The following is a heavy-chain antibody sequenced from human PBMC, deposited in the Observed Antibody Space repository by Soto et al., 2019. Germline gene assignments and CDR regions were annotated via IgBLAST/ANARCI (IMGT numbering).Heavy chain of an antibody. CDR1: GYTSTVYY. J-gene: IGHJ4*02. D-gene: IGHD1-26*01. Sequence: QVQLVQSGAEVKKTGASVNVSCKASGYTSTVYYMHWVRQAPGQGLEWMGWINPKSGGTMYPQKFQGRVTMTWDTSISTAYMALTRLRSDDTAVYYCARDLAKGGGSAGFDYWGQGTLVTVSS. CDR2: INPKSGGT. V-gene: IGHV1-2*02. CDR3: ARDLAKGGGSAGFDY.